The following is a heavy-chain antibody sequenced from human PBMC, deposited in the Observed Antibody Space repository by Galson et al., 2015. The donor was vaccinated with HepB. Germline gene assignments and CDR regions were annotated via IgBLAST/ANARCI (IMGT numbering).Heavy chain of an antibody. CDR3: ASYQA. CDR1: GFSFSSYW. Sequence: SLRLSCAASGFSFSSYWMHWVRQVPGKGLVWVSGIKTDGSMTFYADSVKGRFTISRDNAKSTAYLQMNSLRAEDTAVYYCASYQAWGQGTLVTVSS. CDR2: IKTDGSMT. V-gene: IGHV3-74*01. J-gene: IGHJ5*02.